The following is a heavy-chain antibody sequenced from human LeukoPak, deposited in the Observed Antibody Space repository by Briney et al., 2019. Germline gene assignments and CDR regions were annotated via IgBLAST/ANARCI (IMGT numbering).Heavy chain of an antibody. CDR2: IYGDGRT. V-gene: IGHV3-66*01. CDR3: ARERNYFYYMDV. Sequence: GGSLRLSCAASGITVSSNHMSWVRQAPGKGLEWVAIIYGDGRTLYGDYVEARFTISRDNSKNTLYLQMNTLRVEDTAVYYCARERNYFYYMDVWGKGTAVTISS. CDR1: GITVSSNH. J-gene: IGHJ6*03.